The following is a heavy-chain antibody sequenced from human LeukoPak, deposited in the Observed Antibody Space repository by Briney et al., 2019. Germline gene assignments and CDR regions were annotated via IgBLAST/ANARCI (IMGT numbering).Heavy chain of an antibody. D-gene: IGHD6-13*01. CDR1: GFTFSSYG. CDR2: INGSGGST. J-gene: IGHJ4*02. V-gene: IGHV3-23*01. CDR3: AKDSRYSSSCEFDY. Sequence: GGSLRLSCAASGFTFSSYGMYWVRQAPGKGLEWVSAINGSGGSTYYADSVKGRFTISRDNSKNTLYLQMNSLRAEDTAVYYCAKDSRYSSSCEFDYWGQGTLVTVSS.